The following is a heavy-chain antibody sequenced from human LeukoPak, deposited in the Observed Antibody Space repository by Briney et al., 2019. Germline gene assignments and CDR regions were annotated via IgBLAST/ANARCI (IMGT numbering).Heavy chain of an antibody. D-gene: IGHD6-13*01. CDR3: ARDGAAAGIFDY. V-gene: IGHV4-61*08. J-gene: IGHJ4*02. Sequence: PSETLSLTCTVSGGSISSGDHYWSWIRQPPGKGLEWIGYIYYSGSTNYNPSLKSRVTIPVDTSKNQFSLKLSSVTAADTAVYYCARDGAAAGIFDYWGQGTLVTVSS. CDR1: GGSISSGDHY. CDR2: IYYSGST.